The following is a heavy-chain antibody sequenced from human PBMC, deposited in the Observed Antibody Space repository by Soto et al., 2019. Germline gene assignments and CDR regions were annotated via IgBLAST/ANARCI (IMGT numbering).Heavy chain of an antibody. CDR3: ARRGGNYVNWFDP. D-gene: IGHD1-7*01. V-gene: IGHV1-69*13. CDR2: IIPIFGTA. Sequence: AASVKVSCKASGGTFSSYAISWVRQAPGQGLEWMGGIIPIFGTANYAQKFQGRVTITADESTSTAYMELSSLRSEDTAVYYCARRGGNYVNWFDPWGQGTLVTVSS. CDR1: GGTFSSYA. J-gene: IGHJ5*02.